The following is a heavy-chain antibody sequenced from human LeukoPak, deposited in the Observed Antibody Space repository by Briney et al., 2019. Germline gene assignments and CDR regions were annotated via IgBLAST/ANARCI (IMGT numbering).Heavy chain of an antibody. J-gene: IGHJ6*02. CDR3: ARLHRGMDV. Sequence: GRSLRLSCVASEFTLNNYGVNWVRQAPGKGLEWVSYMSDSGGTIYYADSVKGRFTISRDNAKNSLSLQMNSLSHEDTAVYFCARLHRGMDVWGQGTTVTVSS. V-gene: IGHV3-48*02. CDR1: EFTLNNYG. CDR2: MSDSGGTI.